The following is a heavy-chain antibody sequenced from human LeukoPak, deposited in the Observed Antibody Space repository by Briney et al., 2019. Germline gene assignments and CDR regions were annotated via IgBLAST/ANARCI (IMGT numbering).Heavy chain of an antibody. D-gene: IGHD4-23*01. CDR3: ARAEYGGNSRYHGMDV. J-gene: IGHJ6*02. CDR1: GFTLSNYE. V-gene: IGHV3-48*03. Sequence: PGGSLRLSCAASGFTLSNYEMNWVRQAPGKGLEWVSDISGSGSSMHYADSVKGRFTISRDNAKKSVFLQMHSLRAEDTALYYCARAEYGGNSRYHGMDVWGRGTTVTVSS. CDR2: ISGSGSSM.